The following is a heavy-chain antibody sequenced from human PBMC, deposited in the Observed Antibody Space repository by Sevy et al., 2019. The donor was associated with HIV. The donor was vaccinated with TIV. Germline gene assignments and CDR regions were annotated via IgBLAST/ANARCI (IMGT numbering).Heavy chain of an antibody. CDR1: GFTFSSFA. J-gene: IGHJ4*02. Sequence: GGSLRLSCAASGFTFSSFAMSWVRHIPGKGLEWVSTINGRGGGVYYADSVKGRFTLSRDNSNNTVFLQMNRLRDEDTAVYYCARPTPRIAPSSAAFFDYWGQGTLVTVSS. CDR2: INGRGGGV. CDR3: ARPTPRIAPSSAAFFDY. V-gene: IGHV3-23*01. D-gene: IGHD1-26*01.